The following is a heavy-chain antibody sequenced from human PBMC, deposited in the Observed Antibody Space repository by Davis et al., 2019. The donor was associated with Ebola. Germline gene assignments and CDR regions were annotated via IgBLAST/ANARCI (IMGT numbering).Heavy chain of an antibody. Sequence: GESLKISCAASGFTFSSYGMHWVRQAPGKGLEWVAVKWYDGSNKYYADSVKGRFTISRDNSKNTLYLQMNSLRAEDTAVYYCARDRDYGSGSYLITYGMDVWGQGTTVTVSS. CDR1: GFTFSSYG. V-gene: IGHV3-33*01. J-gene: IGHJ6*02. D-gene: IGHD3-10*01. CDR3: ARDRDYGSGSYLITYGMDV. CDR2: KWYDGSNK.